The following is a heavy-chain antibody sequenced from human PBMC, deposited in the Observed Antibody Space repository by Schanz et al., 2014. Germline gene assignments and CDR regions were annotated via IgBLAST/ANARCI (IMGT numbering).Heavy chain of an antibody. CDR3: ARQGTTRFQYYMDV. J-gene: IGHJ6*03. D-gene: IGHD1-1*01. Sequence: QVQLQESGPRLVKPSETLSLICTVSGGSITSSGFYWAWIRQPPGKGLEWIGSIYYNGGTPLYTPSRKSRATISADTSKNHFSLKLTAVAAADTAVYYCARQGTTRFQYYMDVWGEGTSVFVS. CDR2: IYYNGGTP. CDR1: GGSITSSGFY. V-gene: IGHV4-39*01.